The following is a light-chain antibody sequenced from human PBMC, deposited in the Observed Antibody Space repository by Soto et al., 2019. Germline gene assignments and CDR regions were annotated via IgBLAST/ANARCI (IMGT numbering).Light chain of an antibody. V-gene: IGKV3-15*01. J-gene: IGKJ1*01. Sequence: IQMTQSPATLSVSPGERATLSCRASQTIYSNVAWYQQRPGQAPRLLIYRASARATGIPARFSGSGSGTEFTLTIGSLQSEDSAVDYCQQYQNLWTFGQGTKVDIK. CDR1: QTIYSN. CDR2: RAS. CDR3: QQYQNLWT.